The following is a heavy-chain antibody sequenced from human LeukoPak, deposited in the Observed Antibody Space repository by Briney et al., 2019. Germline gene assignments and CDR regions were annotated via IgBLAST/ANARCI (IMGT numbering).Heavy chain of an antibody. CDR2: IRYDGSNK. Sequence: GGSLRLSCAASGFTFSSYGMHWVRQAPGKGLEWVAFIRYDGSNKYYADSVKGRFTISRDNSKNTLYLQMNSLRAEDTAVYYCANHFWSGYYPPYDYWGQGTLVTVSS. D-gene: IGHD3-3*02. CDR1: GFTFSSYG. CDR3: ANHFWSGYYPPYDY. V-gene: IGHV3-30*02. J-gene: IGHJ4*02.